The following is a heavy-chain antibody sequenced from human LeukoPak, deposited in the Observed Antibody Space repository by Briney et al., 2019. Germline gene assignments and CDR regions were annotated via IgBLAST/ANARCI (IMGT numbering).Heavy chain of an antibody. V-gene: IGHV3-48*04. CDR2: FGSSGGPI. J-gene: IGHJ4*02. CDR3: ARAGYYYDSSGYFN. D-gene: IGHD3-22*01. Sequence: TGGSLRLSCAASGFTFSSYAMSWVRQAPGKGLEWVSYFGSSGGPIYYADSVKGRFTISRDNAKNSLYLQMNSLRAEDTAVYYCARAGYYYDSSGYFNWGQGTLVTVSS. CDR1: GFTFSSYA.